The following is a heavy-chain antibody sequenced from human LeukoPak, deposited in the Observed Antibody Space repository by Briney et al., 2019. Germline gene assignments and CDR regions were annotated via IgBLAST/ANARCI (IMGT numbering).Heavy chain of an antibody. CDR2: INHSGST. Sequence: SETLSLTCAVYGGSFSAYYWSWIRQPPGKGLEWIGEINHSGSTNQNPSLKSRVTISVDTSKSQFSLKLSSVTAADTAVYYCAGYVVAGGSPGSSFDIWGQGTMVTVSS. CDR3: AGYVVAGGSPGSSFDI. CDR1: GGSFSAYY. J-gene: IGHJ3*02. D-gene: IGHD2-21*01. V-gene: IGHV4-34*01.